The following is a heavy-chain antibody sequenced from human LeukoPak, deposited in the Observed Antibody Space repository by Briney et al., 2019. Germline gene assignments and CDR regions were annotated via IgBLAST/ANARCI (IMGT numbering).Heavy chain of an antibody. CDR3: ARELGRGWLRWGNWFDP. D-gene: IGHD5-12*01. J-gene: IGHJ5*02. CDR2: IIPIFGTA. Sequence: ASVKVSCKASGGTFSSYAISWVRQAPGQGLEWMGGIIPIFGTANYAQKFQGRVTITADKSTSTAYMELSSLRSEDTAVYYCARELGRGWLRWGNWFDPWGQGTLVTVSS. CDR1: GGTFSSYA. V-gene: IGHV1-69*06.